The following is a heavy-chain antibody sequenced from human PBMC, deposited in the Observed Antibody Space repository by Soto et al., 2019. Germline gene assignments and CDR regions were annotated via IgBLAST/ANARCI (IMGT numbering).Heavy chain of an antibody. Sequence: PSETLSLTCTVSGVSISSYYWIWIRQPPGKGLEWIGYIYYSGSTNYNPSLKSRVTISVDTSKNQFSLKLSSVTAADTAVYYCARVRSTVTPNFDYWGQGTLVTVSS. V-gene: IGHV4-59*01. D-gene: IGHD4-17*01. J-gene: IGHJ4*02. CDR3: ARVRSTVTPNFDY. CDR2: IYYSGST. CDR1: GVSISSYY.